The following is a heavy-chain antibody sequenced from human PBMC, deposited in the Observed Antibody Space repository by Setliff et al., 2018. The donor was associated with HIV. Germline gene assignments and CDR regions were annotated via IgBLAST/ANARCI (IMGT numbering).Heavy chain of an antibody. CDR3: ARDQTGVAAAAFGGGSAWSDEGFDI. CDR1: GYPFNTYD. CDR2: ISVNKGHT. Sequence: ASVKVSCKASGYPFNTYDITWVRQAPGQGLEWMGWISVNKGHTNYAQKFQDRVTMTTDTSTSTAYMELTGLRSEDTAVYYCARDQTGVAAAAFGGGSAWSDEGFDIWGQGTMVTVSS. J-gene: IGHJ3*02. V-gene: IGHV1-18*04. D-gene: IGHD6-13*01.